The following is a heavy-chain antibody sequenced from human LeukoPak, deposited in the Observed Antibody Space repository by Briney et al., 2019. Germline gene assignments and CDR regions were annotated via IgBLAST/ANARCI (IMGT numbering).Heavy chain of an antibody. V-gene: IGHV3-53*01. Sequence: GGSLGLSCAASGFTVNSNYMSWVRQAPGKGLEWVSVIYSGGSTYYADSVKGRFTISRDNSKNTLYLQMNSLRAEDTAVYYCARGPFYCSSTSCHRAPFDPWGQGTLVTVSS. J-gene: IGHJ5*02. CDR1: GFTVNSNY. D-gene: IGHD2-2*01. CDR3: ARGPFYCSSTSCHRAPFDP. CDR2: IYSGGST.